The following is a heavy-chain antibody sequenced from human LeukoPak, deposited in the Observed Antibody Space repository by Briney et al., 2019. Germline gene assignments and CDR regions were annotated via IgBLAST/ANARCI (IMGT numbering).Heavy chain of an antibody. CDR1: GYIFTTHW. CDR2: IYPDDSDT. J-gene: IGHJ4*02. CDR3: ARPRREVAALDY. V-gene: IGHV5-51*01. D-gene: IGHD6-6*01. Sequence: GEALIISCKASGYIFTTHWIGWVRQKPGKGLVWMGIIYPDDSDTRYSPSFQGQVNISADQSSNTTYLQWSSLKASDTAIYYCARPRREVAALDYWGQGTLVTVSS.